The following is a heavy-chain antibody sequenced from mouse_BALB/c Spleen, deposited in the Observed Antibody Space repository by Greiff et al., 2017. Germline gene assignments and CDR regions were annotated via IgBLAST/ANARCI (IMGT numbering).Heavy chain of an antibody. V-gene: IGHV2-9*02. J-gene: IGHJ3*01. CDR1: GFSLTSYG. CDR3: ARDGVGTTATRFAY. D-gene: IGHD1-2*01. CDR2: IWAGGST. Sequence: QVQLKQSGPGLVAPSQSLSITCTVSGFSLTSYGVHWVRQPPGKGLEWLGVIWAGGSTNYNSALMSRLSISKDNSKSQVFLKMNSLQTDDTAMYYCARDGVGTTATRFAYWGQGTLVTVSA.